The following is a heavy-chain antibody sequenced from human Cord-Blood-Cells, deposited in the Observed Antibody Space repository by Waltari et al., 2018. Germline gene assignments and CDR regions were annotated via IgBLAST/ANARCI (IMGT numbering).Heavy chain of an antibody. V-gene: IGHV4-34*01. CDR1: GGSFSGYY. D-gene: IGHD2-15*01. Sequence: QVQLQPWGAGLLKPSETLSLTCAVYGGSFSGYYWSWIRQPPGQGLGWIGEINHSVSTNCNPSLKSRVTRSVDTSKNQFSRKLSTVTAADTAVYYCARRAATTVDYWGQGTLVTVSS. J-gene: IGHJ4*02. CDR2: INHSVST. CDR3: ARRAATTVDY.